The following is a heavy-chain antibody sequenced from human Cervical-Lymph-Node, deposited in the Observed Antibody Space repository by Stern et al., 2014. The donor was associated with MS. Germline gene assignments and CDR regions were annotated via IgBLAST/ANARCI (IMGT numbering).Heavy chain of an antibody. V-gene: IGHV5-51*01. Sequence: VQLLQSGAVVKKPGESLKISCRASGYRFPINWIGWVRQMPGKGLEWMGIIYPGDSDTRYSPSFQGRVPTSADNSISTAYLQWSGLKASDTARYYCAIQSAWQQLAQPFDYWGQGTLVTVSS. CDR3: AIQSAWQQLAQPFDY. CDR1: GYRFPINW. CDR2: IYPGDSDT. J-gene: IGHJ4*02. D-gene: IGHD6-13*01.